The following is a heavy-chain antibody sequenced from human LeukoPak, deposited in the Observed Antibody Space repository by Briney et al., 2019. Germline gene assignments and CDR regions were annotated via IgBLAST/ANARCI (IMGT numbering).Heavy chain of an antibody. CDR3: ARDRESIGEYRH. Sequence: GASVKVSCKASGYTFTGYYMHWVRQAPGQGLEWMGWISAYNGNTNYAQKLQGRVTMTTDTSTSTAYMELRSLRSDDTAVYYCARDRESIGEYRHWGQGTLVTVSS. V-gene: IGHV1-18*04. D-gene: IGHD3-10*01. CDR2: ISAYNGNT. J-gene: IGHJ4*02. CDR1: GYTFTGYY.